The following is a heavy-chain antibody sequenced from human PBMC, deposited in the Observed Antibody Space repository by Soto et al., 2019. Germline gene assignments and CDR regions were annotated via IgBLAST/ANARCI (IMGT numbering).Heavy chain of an antibody. D-gene: IGHD2-2*01. CDR2: ISRSSSYT. V-gene: IGHV3-11*05. CDR3: ARRYCTDTSCPYSSFDP. J-gene: IGHJ5*02. CDR1: GFTFSDYY. Sequence: QAQLVESGGGLVKPGGSLRLSCAASGFTFSDYYMSWIRQAPGKGLEWFSYISRSSSYTSYADSVKGRFTISRDNAKNSVYLQMNSLRAEDTAVYYCARRYCTDTSCPYSSFDPWGQGTLVTVSS.